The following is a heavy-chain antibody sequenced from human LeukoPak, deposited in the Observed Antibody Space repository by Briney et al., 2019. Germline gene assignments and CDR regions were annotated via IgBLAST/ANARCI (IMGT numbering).Heavy chain of an antibody. CDR2: IYCSGSN. D-gene: IGHD1-1*01. CDR1: GGSISSYY. Sequence: PSETLSLTCTVSGGSISSYYWSWIRQPPGKGLEWIGYIYCSGSNNYNPSLKSRVTISVDTSKNQFSLKLSSVTAADTAVYYCARYNWNEFWFDPWGQGTLVTVSS. CDR3: ARYNWNEFWFDP. J-gene: IGHJ5*02. V-gene: IGHV4-59*01.